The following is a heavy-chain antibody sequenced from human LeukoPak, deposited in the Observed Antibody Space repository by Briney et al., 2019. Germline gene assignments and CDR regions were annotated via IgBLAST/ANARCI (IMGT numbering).Heavy chain of an antibody. CDR3: TRDPDSSGYYTNYYYYGMDV. J-gene: IGHJ6*02. D-gene: IGHD3-22*01. Sequence: GGSLRLSCTASGFTLGDYAMSWVRQAPGRGLEWVGFIRSKAYGGTTEYAASVKGRFTISRDDSKSIAYLQMNSLKTEDTAVYYCTRDPDSSGYYTNYYYYGMDVWGQGTTVTVSS. V-gene: IGHV3-49*04. CDR1: GFTLGDYA. CDR2: IRSKAYGGTT.